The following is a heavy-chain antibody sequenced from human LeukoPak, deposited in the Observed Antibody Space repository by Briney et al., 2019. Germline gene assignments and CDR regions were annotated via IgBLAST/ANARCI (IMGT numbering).Heavy chain of an antibody. D-gene: IGHD1-7*01. CDR3: ARDGRGELRFDY. V-gene: IGHV3-21*01. J-gene: IGHJ4*02. Sequence: GGSLRLSCAASGFTFSSYSMNWFRQPPGRGRGGVSSISSSSSYIYYADSVKGRFTISRDNAKNSLYLQMNSLRAEDTAVYYCARDGRGELRFDYWGQGTLVTVSS. CDR1: GFTFSSYS. CDR2: ISSSSSYI.